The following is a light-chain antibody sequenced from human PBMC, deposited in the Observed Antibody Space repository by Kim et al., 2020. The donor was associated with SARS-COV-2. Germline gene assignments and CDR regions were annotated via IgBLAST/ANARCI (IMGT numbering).Light chain of an antibody. Sequence: SLSPGQSPTLSCRASQSLSSRHIAWYPQGPGQAPRLLIYGASTRATGVPDRFIGDGSGTDFTLTISRLEPEDFAVYHCQYYTSFSVFGGGTKLEIK. V-gene: IGKV3-20*01. CDR1: QSLSSRH. CDR2: GAS. CDR3: QYYTSFSV. J-gene: IGKJ4*01.